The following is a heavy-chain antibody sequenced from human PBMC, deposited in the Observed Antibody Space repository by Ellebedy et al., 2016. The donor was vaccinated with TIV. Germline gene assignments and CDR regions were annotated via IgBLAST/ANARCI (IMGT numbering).Heavy chain of an antibody. J-gene: IGHJ4*02. Sequence: GGSLRLXXAASGFTFSSYAMHWVRQAPGKGLEWVAVISYDGSNKYYADSVKGRFTISRDNSKNTLYLQMNSLRAEDTAVYYCARDPSPYSYGPGSYYFDYWGQGTLVTVSS. V-gene: IGHV3-30-3*01. CDR2: ISYDGSNK. CDR3: ARDPSPYSYGPGSYYFDY. D-gene: IGHD5-18*01. CDR1: GFTFSSYA.